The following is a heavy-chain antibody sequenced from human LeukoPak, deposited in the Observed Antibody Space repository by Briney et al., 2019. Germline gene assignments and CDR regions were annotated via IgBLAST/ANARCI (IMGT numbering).Heavy chain of an antibody. V-gene: IGHV4-39*07. CDR2: VSYSGST. CDR1: GGSISSTYYY. D-gene: IGHD3-22*01. J-gene: IGHJ4*02. CDR3: ARDQATIILGYFDY. Sequence: SETLSLTCSVSGGSISSTYYYCGWIRQPPGKGLEWIGSVSYSGSTYYNLSLKSRVTISVDSSKNQFSLKLSSVTAADTAVYYCARDQATIILGYFDYWGQGTLVTVSS.